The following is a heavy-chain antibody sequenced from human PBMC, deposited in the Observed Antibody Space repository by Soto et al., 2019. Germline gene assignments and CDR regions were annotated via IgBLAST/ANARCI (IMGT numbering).Heavy chain of an antibody. J-gene: IGHJ4*02. D-gene: IGHD2-21*02. V-gene: IGHV3-53*01. Sequence: PGGSLRLSCAASGFTVSSNYMIWVRQAPGKGLEWVSVIYSGGSTYYADSVKGRFTISRDNSKNTLYLQMNSLRAEDTAVYYCARDSCSGGDCYWGQGTLVTVSS. CDR1: GFTVSSNY. CDR3: ARDSCSGGDCY. CDR2: IYSGGST.